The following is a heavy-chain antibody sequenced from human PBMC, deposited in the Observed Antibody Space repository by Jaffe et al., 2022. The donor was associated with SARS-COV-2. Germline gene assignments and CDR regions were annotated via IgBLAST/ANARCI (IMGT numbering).Heavy chain of an antibody. D-gene: IGHD3-9*01. CDR2: FDPEDGET. CDR1: GYTLTELS. Sequence: QVQLVQSGAEVKKPGASVKVSCKVSGYTLTELSMHWVRQAPGKGLEWMGGFDPEDGETIYAQKFQGRVTMTEDTSTDTAYMELSSLRSEDTAVYYCATDSPSLRYFDWQGRFDPWGQGTLVTVSS. J-gene: IGHJ5*02. V-gene: IGHV1-24*01. CDR3: ATDSPSLRYFDWQGRFDP.